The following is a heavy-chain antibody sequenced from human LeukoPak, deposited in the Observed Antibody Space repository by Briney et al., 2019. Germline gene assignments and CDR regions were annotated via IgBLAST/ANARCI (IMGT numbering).Heavy chain of an antibody. CDR3: AREQRHCSSTSCPTGGAFDI. J-gene: IGHJ3*02. Sequence: AGSLRLSCAVSGFTFSSYAMHWFRQAPGKGLEWVASISYEGSKNYYGDSVKGRFTFSRDNSKNTLYLQMNSLRAEDTAVYYCAREQRHCSSTSCPTGGAFDIWGQGTMVTVSS. CDR2: ISYEGSKN. CDR1: GFTFSSYA. V-gene: IGHV3-30*04. D-gene: IGHD2-2*01.